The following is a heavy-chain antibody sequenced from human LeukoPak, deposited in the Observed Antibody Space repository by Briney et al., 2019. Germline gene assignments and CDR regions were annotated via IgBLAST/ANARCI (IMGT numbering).Heavy chain of an antibody. V-gene: IGHV4-61*03. CDR3: ARSQNYYGSGDY. CDR1: GDSVSNGNYY. D-gene: IGHD3-10*01. J-gene: IGHJ4*02. Sequence: SETLSLTCIVSGDSVSNGNYYWSWLRQPPGKALEWICYIYYTGSTYYNPSLEGRVTISVDTSRNHFSVKLNSVTAADTAVYYCARSQNYYGSGDYWSQGTLVTVSS. CDR2: IYYTGST.